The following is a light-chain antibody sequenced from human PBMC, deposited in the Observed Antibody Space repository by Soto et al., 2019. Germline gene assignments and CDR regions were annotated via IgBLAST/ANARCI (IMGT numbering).Light chain of an antibody. CDR3: SSSTSSSTVV. CDR1: SSDVGGYNY. CDR2: DVS. V-gene: IGLV2-14*01. J-gene: IGLJ2*01. Sequence: QSALTQPASVSGSHGQSITISCTGTSSDVGGYNYVSWYQQHPGKAPKLMIYDVSNRPSGVSNRFSGSKSGNTASLTISGLQAEDEADYYCSSSTSSSTVVFGGGTKLTVL.